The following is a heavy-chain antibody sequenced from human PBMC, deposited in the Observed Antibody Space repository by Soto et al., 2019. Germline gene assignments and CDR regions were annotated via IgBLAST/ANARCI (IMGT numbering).Heavy chain of an antibody. V-gene: IGHV3-72*01. D-gene: IGHD1-26*01. CDR2: SRNKANSYST. CDR1: GFIFSDHY. J-gene: IGHJ6*03. Sequence: GGSLRLSCAASGFIFSDHYIDWVRQAPGQGLEWVGRSRNKANSYSTDYAASVKGRFTVSRDESKNSLYLQMNSLKTEDTAVYYCVRVYSRTYMDVWGKGTTVTVSS. CDR3: VRVYSRTYMDV.